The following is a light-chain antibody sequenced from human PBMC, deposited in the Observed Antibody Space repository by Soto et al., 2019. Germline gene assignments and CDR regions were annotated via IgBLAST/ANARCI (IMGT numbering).Light chain of an antibody. J-gene: IGKJ4*01. Sequence: DIQMTQSPSTLSASVGDRVTITCRASQSVSSWLAWYQQKPWEVPKLLIYKASSLESGVPSRFSGSGSGTEFTLTISSLQPDDLVTDYCQQYSRNPLTFGGGTKVEIK. CDR2: KAS. V-gene: IGKV1-5*03. CDR3: QQYSRNPLT. CDR1: QSVSSW.